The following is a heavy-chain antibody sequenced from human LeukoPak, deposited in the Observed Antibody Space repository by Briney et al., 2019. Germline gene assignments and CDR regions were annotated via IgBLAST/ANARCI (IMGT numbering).Heavy chain of an antibody. CDR3: ARMGYDFWSGYSYYFDY. CDR2: IIPIFGTA. Sequence: GSSVKVSCKASGGTFSSYAISWVRQAPGQGLEWMGGIIPIFGTANYAQKFQGRVTITTDESTSTAYMELSSLRSEETAVYYCARMGYDFWSGYSYYFDYWGQGTLVTVSS. V-gene: IGHV1-69*05. D-gene: IGHD3-3*01. CDR1: GGTFSSYA. J-gene: IGHJ4*02.